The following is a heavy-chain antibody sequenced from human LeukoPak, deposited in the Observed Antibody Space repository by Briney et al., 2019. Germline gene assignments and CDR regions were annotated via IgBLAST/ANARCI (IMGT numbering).Heavy chain of an antibody. Sequence: PGGSLRLSCAASGFTFNIYGMNWVRQAPGKGLEWVSSISSSSSYIYYADSVKGRFTISRDNAKNSLYLQMNSLRAEDTAVYYCAREGGKRTDYWGQGTLVTVSS. V-gene: IGHV3-21*01. D-gene: IGHD4-23*01. CDR2: ISSSSSYI. J-gene: IGHJ4*02. CDR1: GFTFNIYG. CDR3: AREGGKRTDY.